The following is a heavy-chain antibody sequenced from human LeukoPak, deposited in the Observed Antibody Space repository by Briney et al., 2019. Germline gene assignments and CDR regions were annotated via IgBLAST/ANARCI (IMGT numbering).Heavy chain of an antibody. D-gene: IGHD2-2*01. Sequence: GGSLRLSCAASGFTFSSYGMHWVRQAPGKGLEWVAFIRYDGSNKYYADSVKGRFTISRDNSKNTLYLQMNSLRAEDTAVYYCAKDLVVPAAMVCHYWGQETLVTVSS. V-gene: IGHV3-30*02. CDR2: IRYDGSNK. J-gene: IGHJ4*02. CDR1: GFTFSSYG. CDR3: AKDLVVPAAMVCHY.